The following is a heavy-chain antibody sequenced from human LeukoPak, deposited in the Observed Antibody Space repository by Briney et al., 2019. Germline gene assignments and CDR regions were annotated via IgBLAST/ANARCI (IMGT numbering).Heavy chain of an antibody. D-gene: IGHD3-22*01. CDR1: GGSISSYY. V-gene: IGHV4-59*01. CDR2: IYYSGST. CDR3: ARGLYYDSSGYSWFFEH. J-gene: IGHJ1*01. Sequence: SETLSLTCTVSGGSISSYYWSWIRQPPGKGLEWIGYIYYSGSTNYNPSLKSRVTISVDTSKNQFSLKLSSVTAADTAVYHCARGLYYDSSGYSWFFEHWGQGTLVTVSS.